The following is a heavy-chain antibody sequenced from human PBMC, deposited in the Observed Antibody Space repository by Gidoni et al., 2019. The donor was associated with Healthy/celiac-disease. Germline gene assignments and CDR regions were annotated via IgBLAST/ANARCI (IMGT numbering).Heavy chain of an antibody. V-gene: IGHV3-21*01. J-gene: IGHJ6*02. CDR1: GFTFSSYS. CDR3: ASDKADFDWLFSPGVDV. D-gene: IGHD3-9*01. CDR2: ISSSSRYI. Sequence: EVQLLESGGGLVKPGGSLSISCAASGFTFSSYSMNGVRQAPGKGLEWVSSISSSSRYIYYADSVKGRFTISRDNAKNSLYLQMNSLRAEDTAVYYCASDKADFDWLFSPGVDVWGQGTTVTVSS.